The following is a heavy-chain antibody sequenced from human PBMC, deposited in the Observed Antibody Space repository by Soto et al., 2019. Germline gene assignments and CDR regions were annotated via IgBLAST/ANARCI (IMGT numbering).Heavy chain of an antibody. CDR1: GFTFNLYG. CDR2: ILYDGSKK. V-gene: IGHV3-30*18. D-gene: IGHD2-2*01. J-gene: IGHJ4*02. Sequence: QVQLVESGGGVVQPGRSLRLSCAASGFTFNLYGMHWVRQAPGKGLEWVALILYDGSKKYYTDSVKGRFTISRDNSKNTLYLQMNSRTAEDTAVYYWAKGDGRNAVDYWGQGTLVTVSS. CDR3: AKGDGRNAVDY.